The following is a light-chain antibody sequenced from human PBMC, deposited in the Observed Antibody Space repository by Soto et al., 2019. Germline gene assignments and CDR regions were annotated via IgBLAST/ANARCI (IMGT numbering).Light chain of an antibody. CDR1: SSDVGGYDH. J-gene: IGLJ3*02. CDR3: SSYTNKDTLL. CDR2: DVT. Sequence: QSALTQPASVSGSPGQSITISCTGTSSDVGGYDHVSWDQQHPGKAPKLIIYDVTVRPSGISRRFSGSKSDNTASLAVSGLQPEDEADYYCSSYTNKDTLLFGGGTKVTVL. V-gene: IGLV2-14*03.